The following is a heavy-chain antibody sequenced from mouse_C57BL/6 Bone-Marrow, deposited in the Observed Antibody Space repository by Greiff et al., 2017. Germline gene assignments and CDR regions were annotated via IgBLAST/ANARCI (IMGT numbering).Heavy chain of an antibody. V-gene: IGHV14-4*01. CDR1: GFNIKDDY. J-gene: IGHJ2*01. CDR3: TTGLLRY. D-gene: IGHD1-1*01. Sequence: VQLKESGAELVRPGASVKLSCTASGFNIKDDYMHWVKQRPEQGLEWIGWIDPENGDTEYASKFQGKATITADTSSNTAYLQLSSLTSEDTAVYYCTTGLLRYWGQGTTLTVSS. CDR2: IDPENGDT.